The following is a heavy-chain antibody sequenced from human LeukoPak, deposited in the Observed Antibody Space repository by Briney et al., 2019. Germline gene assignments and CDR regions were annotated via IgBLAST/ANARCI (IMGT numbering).Heavy chain of an antibody. D-gene: IGHD5-24*01. CDR2: IYYSGST. CDR3: FYGSTNAYYYYGMDV. V-gene: IGHV4-39*01. J-gene: IGHJ6*02. Sequence: PSETLSLTCTVSGGSISSSRYYWGWIRQPPGKGLEWIGSIYYSGSTYYNPSLKSRVTISVDTSKNQFSLKLSSVTAADTAVYYSFYGSTNAYYYYGMDVWGQGTTVTVSS. CDR1: GGSISSSRYY.